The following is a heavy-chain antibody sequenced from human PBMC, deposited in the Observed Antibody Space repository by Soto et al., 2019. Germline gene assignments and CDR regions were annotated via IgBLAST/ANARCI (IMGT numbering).Heavy chain of an antibody. CDR3: AKAGPYGDYGDY. D-gene: IGHD4-17*01. J-gene: IGHJ4*02. CDR1: GFTFSSYA. Sequence: GESLRLSCAASGFTFSSYAMSWVRQAPGKGLEWVSAISGSGGSTYYADSAKGRFTISRDNSKNTLYLQMNSLRAEDTAVYYCAKAGPYGDYGDYWGQGTLVTVSS. CDR2: ISGSGGST. V-gene: IGHV3-23*01.